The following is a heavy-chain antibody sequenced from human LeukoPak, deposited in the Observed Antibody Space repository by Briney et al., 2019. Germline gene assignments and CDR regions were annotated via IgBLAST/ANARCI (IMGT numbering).Heavy chain of an antibody. CDR3: ARVCVVAAIDY. V-gene: IGHV3-74*01. Sequence: GGSLRLSCAASGFTFSSYWMHWVRQAPGKGLVWVSHINTDGSSTSYADSVKGRFTISRDNAKNTLYLQMNSLRAEDTAVYYCARVCVVAAIDYWGQGTLVTVSS. CDR2: INTDGSST. D-gene: IGHD2-2*01. CDR1: GFTFSSYW. J-gene: IGHJ4*02.